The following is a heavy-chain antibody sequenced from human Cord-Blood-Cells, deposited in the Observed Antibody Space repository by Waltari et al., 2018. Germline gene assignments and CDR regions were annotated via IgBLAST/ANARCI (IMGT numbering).Heavy chain of an antibody. CDR2: INPNSGGT. D-gene: IGHD3-3*01. CDR1: GYTFTGYY. Sequence: QVQLVQSGAEVKKPGASVTVSCTASGYTFTGYYMHWVRPAPGQGLEWMGWINPNSGGTNYAQKFQGRVTMTRDTSISTAYMELSRLRSDDTAVYYCARDRGTIFGVVINYWGQGTLVTVSS. CDR3: ARDRGTIFGVVINY. V-gene: IGHV1-2*02. J-gene: IGHJ4*02.